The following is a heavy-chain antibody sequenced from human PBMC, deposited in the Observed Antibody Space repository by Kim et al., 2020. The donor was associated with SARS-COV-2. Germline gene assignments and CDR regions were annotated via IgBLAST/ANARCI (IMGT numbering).Heavy chain of an antibody. Sequence: SETLSLTCTVSGGSISSYYWSWIRQPPGKGLEWIGYMYNSGSTNYNPSLKSRVTISVDTSKNQFSLKLSSVTAADTAVYYCARGDTIFGVVIHPFDYWGQGTLDTVSS. V-gene: IGHV4-59*01. CDR1: GGSISSYY. J-gene: IGHJ4*02. D-gene: IGHD3-3*01. CDR2: MYNSGST. CDR3: ARGDTIFGVVIHPFDY.